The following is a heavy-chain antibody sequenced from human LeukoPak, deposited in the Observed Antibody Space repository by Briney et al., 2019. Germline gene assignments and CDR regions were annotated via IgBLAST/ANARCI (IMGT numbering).Heavy chain of an antibody. V-gene: IGHV4-31*03. CDR2: IYYSGST. J-gene: IGHJ3*02. CDR3: ARDPTTVTKGFDI. Sequence: SETLSLTGTVSGDSISSGGYYWSWIRQHPGKGLEWIGYIYYSGSTYYNPSLKSRVTISVDTSKNQFSPKLSSVTAADTAVYYGARDPTTVTKGFDIWGQGTMVTVSS. D-gene: IGHD4-17*01. CDR1: GDSISSGGYY.